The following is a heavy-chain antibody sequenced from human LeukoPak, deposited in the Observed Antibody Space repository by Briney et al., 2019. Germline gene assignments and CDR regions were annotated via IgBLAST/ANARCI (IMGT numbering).Heavy chain of an antibody. CDR1: GGSISSSSYY. CDR2: IYYSGST. V-gene: IGHV4-39*01. J-gene: IGHJ4*02. Sequence: SETLSLTCTVSGGSISSSSYYWGWIRQPPGKGLEWIGSIYYSGSTYYNPSLKSRVTISVDTSKNQFSLKLSSVTAADTAVYYCARLTIRAVAEDCWGQGTLVTVSS. D-gene: IGHD6-19*01. CDR3: ARLTIRAVAEDC.